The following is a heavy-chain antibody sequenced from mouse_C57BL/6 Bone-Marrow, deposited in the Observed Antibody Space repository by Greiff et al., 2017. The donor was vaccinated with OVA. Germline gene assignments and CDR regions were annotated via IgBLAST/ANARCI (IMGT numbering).Heavy chain of an antibody. Sequence: EVQLVESGAELVRPGASVKLSCTASGFNIKDDYMHWVKQRPEQGLEWIGWIDPENGDTEYASKFQGKATITADTSSNTAYLQLSSLTSEDTAVYYCTTRVTTVVDWGQGTTLTVSS. J-gene: IGHJ2*01. CDR3: TTRVTTVVD. CDR1: GFNIKDDY. CDR2: IDPENGDT. D-gene: IGHD1-1*01. V-gene: IGHV14-4*01.